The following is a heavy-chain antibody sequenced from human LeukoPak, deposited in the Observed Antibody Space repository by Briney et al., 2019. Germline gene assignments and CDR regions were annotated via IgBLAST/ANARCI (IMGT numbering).Heavy chain of an antibody. J-gene: IGHJ6*03. CDR1: GGSLSSYF. V-gene: IGHV4-59*01. CDR3: AGQLGYCSGGTCYSDEYYYYYYMDV. CDR2: IYYSGST. D-gene: IGHD2-15*01. Sequence: SETLSLTCTVSGGSLSSYFWSWIRQPPGKGLEWIGYIYYSGSTNYNPSLKSRVTISVDTSKNQFSLKLSSVTAADTAVYYCAGQLGYCSGGTCYSDEYYYYYYMDVWGTGTTVTVSS.